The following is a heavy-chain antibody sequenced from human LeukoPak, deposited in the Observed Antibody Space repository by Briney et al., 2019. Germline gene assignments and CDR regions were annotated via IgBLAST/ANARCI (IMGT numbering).Heavy chain of an antibody. J-gene: IGHJ4*02. Sequence: SVKVSCKASGGTFSSYAISWVRQAPGQGLEWMGGIIPIFGTANYAQKFQGRVTIAADESTSTAYMELSSLRSEDTAVYYCASPNYYDSSGYYNYWGQGTLVTVSS. CDR1: GGTFSSYA. CDR2: IIPIFGTA. V-gene: IGHV1-69*13. CDR3: ASPNYYDSSGYYNY. D-gene: IGHD3-22*01.